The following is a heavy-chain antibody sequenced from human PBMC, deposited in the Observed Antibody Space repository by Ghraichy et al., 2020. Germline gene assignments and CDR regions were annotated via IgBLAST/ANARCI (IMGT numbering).Heavy chain of an antibody. CDR2: IYSGGNT. Sequence: GGSLRLSCAASGFTVSSNYMSWVRQAPGKGLEWVSVIYSGGNTYYADSVKGRFTISRDNSKNTLYLQMNSLRAEDTAVYYCAGGTVAAMDYYYYMDVWGKGTTVTVSS. CDR3: AGGTVAAMDYYYYMDV. D-gene: IGHD2-15*01. J-gene: IGHJ6*03. V-gene: IGHV3-53*01. CDR1: GFTVSSNY.